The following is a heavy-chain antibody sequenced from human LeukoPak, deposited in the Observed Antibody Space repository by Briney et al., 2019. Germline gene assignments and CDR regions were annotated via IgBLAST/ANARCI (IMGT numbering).Heavy chain of an antibody. CDR2: INDDGSDT. CDR3: ARPVDYNAGDY. D-gene: IGHD5-12*01. CDR1: GFTFKLYW. J-gene: IGHJ4*02. V-gene: IGHV3-74*01. Sequence: GGSLRLSCAASGFTFKLYWMHWVRQVPGKRPVWVSRINDDGSDTVYADSVRGRFTISRDDAKNTVYLQMNSLRAEDTAVYYCARPVDYNAGDYWGQGTLVTVSS.